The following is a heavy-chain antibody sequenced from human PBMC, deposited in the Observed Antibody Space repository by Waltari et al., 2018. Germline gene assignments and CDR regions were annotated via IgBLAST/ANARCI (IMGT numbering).Heavy chain of an antibody. Sequence: QVQLQQWGAGLLKPSETLSPTCAVYGGSFSGYYWSWIRQPPGKGLEWIGEINHSGSTNYNPSLKSRVTISVDTSKNQFSLKLSSVTAADTAVYYCARVFYGSGSYKYYYYYGMDVWGQGTTVTVSS. CDR3: ARVFYGSGSYKYYYYYGMDV. J-gene: IGHJ6*02. V-gene: IGHV4-34*01. CDR1: GGSFSGYY. D-gene: IGHD3-10*01. CDR2: INHSGST.